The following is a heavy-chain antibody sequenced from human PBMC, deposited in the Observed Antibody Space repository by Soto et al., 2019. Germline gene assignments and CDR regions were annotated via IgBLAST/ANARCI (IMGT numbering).Heavy chain of an antibody. Sequence: GASVKVSCKASGGTFSSYTIIWVRQAPGQGLEWMGRIIPILGIANYAQKFQGRVTITADKSTSTAYMELSSLRSEDTAVYYCARDSREYQLISPTSDAFDIWGQGTMVTVSS. CDR1: GGTFSSYT. CDR2: IIPILGIA. V-gene: IGHV1-69*04. CDR3: ARDSREYQLISPTSDAFDI. J-gene: IGHJ3*02. D-gene: IGHD2-2*01.